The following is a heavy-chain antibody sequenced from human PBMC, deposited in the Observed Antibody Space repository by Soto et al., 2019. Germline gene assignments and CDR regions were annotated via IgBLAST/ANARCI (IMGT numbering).Heavy chain of an antibody. CDR2: IAHTENT. D-gene: IGHD3-9*01. V-gene: IGHV4-4*02. Sequence: QVQLQESGPGLVKPSGTLSLTCAVSSGSISSSNWWSWVRQPPGKGLEWIGEIAHTENTNYNPSLKSRVTISVDKSKNQFSLRRTSVTAADTAVYYCASHLVMTGTRGFDHWGQGTLVTVSS. CDR3: ASHLVMTGTRGFDH. CDR1: SGSISSSNW. J-gene: IGHJ4*02.